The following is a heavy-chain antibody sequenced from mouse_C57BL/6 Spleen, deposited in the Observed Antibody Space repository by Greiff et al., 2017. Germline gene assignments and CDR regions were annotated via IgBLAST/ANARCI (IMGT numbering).Heavy chain of an antibody. CDR1: GYSITSGYY. Sequence: EVQLVESGPGLVKPSQSLSLTCSVTGYSITSGYYWNWIRQFPGNKLEWMGYISYDGSNNYNPSLKNRISITRDTSKNQFFLKLNSVTTEDTATYYCARRGYYYGSSSYAMDYWGQGTSVTVSS. D-gene: IGHD1-1*01. V-gene: IGHV3-6*01. J-gene: IGHJ4*01. CDR3: ARRGYYYGSSSYAMDY. CDR2: ISYDGSN.